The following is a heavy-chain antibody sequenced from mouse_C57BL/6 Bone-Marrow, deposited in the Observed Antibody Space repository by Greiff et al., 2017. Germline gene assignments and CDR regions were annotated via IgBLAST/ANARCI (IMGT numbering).Heavy chain of an antibody. Sequence: EVQRVESGGGLVQPGGSLKLSCAASGFTFSDYYMYWVRQTPEKRLEWVAYISNGGGSTYYPDTVKGRFTISRDNAKNTLYLQMSRLKSEDTAMYYCARWDSWFAYWGQGTLVTVSA. CDR1: GFTFSDYY. J-gene: IGHJ3*01. CDR3: ARWDSWFAY. D-gene: IGHD4-1*01. V-gene: IGHV5-12*01. CDR2: ISNGGGST.